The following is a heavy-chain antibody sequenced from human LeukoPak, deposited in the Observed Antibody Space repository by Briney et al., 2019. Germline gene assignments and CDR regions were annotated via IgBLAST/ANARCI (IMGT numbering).Heavy chain of an antibody. CDR2: INPNSGGT. Sequence: ASVKVSCKASGYSFNTYYMNWVRQAPGQGLEWMGWINPNSGGTNYAQKFQGWVTMTRDTSISTAYMELSRLRSDDSAVYYCARAIDSSGWSVYYYYGMDVWGQGTTVTVSS. V-gene: IGHV1-2*04. D-gene: IGHD6-19*01. CDR1: GYSFNTYY. CDR3: ARAIDSSGWSVYYYYGMDV. J-gene: IGHJ6*02.